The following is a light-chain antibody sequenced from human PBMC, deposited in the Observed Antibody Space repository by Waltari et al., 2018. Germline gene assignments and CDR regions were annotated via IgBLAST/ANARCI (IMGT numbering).Light chain of an antibody. J-gene: IGLJ1*01. V-gene: IGLV2-14*01. Sequence: QSALTQPASVSGSPGQSITISCTGTSSDVGGYNYVSWYQHHPGKAPKLMIYEVSHRPSGVSNRFAGSKSGNTASLTISGLQAEDEADYYCSSSTSITTPYVFGTGTKVTVL. CDR2: EVS. CDR3: SSSTSITTPYV. CDR1: SSDVGGYNY.